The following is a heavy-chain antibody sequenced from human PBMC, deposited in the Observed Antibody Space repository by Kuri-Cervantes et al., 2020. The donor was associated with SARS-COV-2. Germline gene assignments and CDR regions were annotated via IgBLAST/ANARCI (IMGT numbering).Heavy chain of an antibody. V-gene: IGHV4-38-2*01. J-gene: IGHJ4*02. D-gene: IGHD2-15*01. CDR2: CYQSGSP. Sequence: SETLSLTCAVSGYSISSGYYWGWIRQAPGKGLEWSGNCYQSGSPYYNPSIRSRVAISRGASPFRLFLTLGSVTAADTAVYYCVHHKRRRQHCSGGSCYPNFDFWGQGCLVTVSS. CDR3: VHHKRRRQHCSGGSCYPNFDF. CDR1: GYSISSGYY.